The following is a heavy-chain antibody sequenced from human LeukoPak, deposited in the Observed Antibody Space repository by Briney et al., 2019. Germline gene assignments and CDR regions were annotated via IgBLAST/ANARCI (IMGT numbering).Heavy chain of an antibody. CDR3: ARVEGIAAAGIDY. D-gene: IGHD6-13*01. V-gene: IGHV3-21*01. CDR1: GFTFSSYA. Sequence: PGASLRLSCAASGFTFSSYAMSWVRQAPGKGLEWVSSISSSSSYIYYADSVKGRFTISRDNAKNSLYLQMNSLRAEDTAVYYCARVEGIAAAGIDYWGQGTLVTVSS. J-gene: IGHJ4*02. CDR2: ISSSSSYI.